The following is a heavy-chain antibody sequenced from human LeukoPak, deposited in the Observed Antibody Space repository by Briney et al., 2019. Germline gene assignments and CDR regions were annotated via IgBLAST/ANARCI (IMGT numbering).Heavy chain of an antibody. Sequence: PSETLSLTCTVSGGSISSGDYYWSWIRQPPGKGLEWIGYIYHSGSTYYNPFLKSRVTISVDRSKNQFSLKLSSVTAADTAVYYCAREGSSGCNYWGQGTLVTVSS. CDR3: AREGSSGCNY. J-gene: IGHJ4*02. CDR1: GGSISSGDYY. CDR2: IYHSGST. D-gene: IGHD6-19*01. V-gene: IGHV4-30-2*01.